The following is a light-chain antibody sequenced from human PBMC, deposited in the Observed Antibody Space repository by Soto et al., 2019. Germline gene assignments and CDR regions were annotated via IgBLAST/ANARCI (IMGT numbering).Light chain of an antibody. J-gene: IGKJ4*01. CDR3: QQYYSTPLT. CDR2: WGS. CDR1: QSVLYSSNNKNY. Sequence: DFVMAQSPDSLAVSLGERATINCKSSQSVLYSSNNKNYLAWYQQKPGQSPKLLIYWGSTRESGVPDRSSGSGSGTDFTLTISSLQAEDVAVYFCQQYYSTPLTFGGGTKVEIK. V-gene: IGKV4-1*01.